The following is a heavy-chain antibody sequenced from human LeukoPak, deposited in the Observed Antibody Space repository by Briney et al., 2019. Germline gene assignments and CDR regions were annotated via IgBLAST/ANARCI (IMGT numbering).Heavy chain of an antibody. V-gene: IGHV1-69*04. Sequence: SVKVSCKASGYAFTSYAMNWLRQAPGQGLEWMGRIIPILGIANYAQKFQGRVTITADKSTSTAYMELSSLRSEDTAVYYCARDSDYGDFTQAEYWGQESLVTVSS. J-gene: IGHJ4*02. CDR2: IIPILGIA. CDR1: GYAFTSYA. D-gene: IGHD4-17*01. CDR3: ARDSDYGDFTQAEY.